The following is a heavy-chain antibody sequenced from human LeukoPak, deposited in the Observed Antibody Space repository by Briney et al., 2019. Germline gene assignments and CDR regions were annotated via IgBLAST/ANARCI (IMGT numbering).Heavy chain of an antibody. CDR2: IRSKAYGGTT. J-gene: IGHJ5*02. Sequence: GGSLRLSCTASGFTFGDYAMSWVRQAPGKGLEWVGFIRSKAYGGTTEYAASVKGRFTISRDDSKSIAYLQMNSLKTEDTAVYYCSNIHAWTWGQGTLVTVSS. CDR1: GFTFGDYA. V-gene: IGHV3-49*04. D-gene: IGHD5-12*01. CDR3: SNIHAWT.